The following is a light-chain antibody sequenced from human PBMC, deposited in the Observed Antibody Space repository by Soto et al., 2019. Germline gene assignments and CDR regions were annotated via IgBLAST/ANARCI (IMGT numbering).Light chain of an antibody. J-gene: IGLJ2*01. Sequence: QSVLTQPPSASGSPGQSVTISCTGTSSDVGGYKYVPWYQRHPGKAPKLIIYEVSRRPPGVPDRFSGSKSGNTASLTVSGLHAEDEADYYCSSYAGSNNLIFGGGTKLTVL. CDR3: SSYAGSNNLI. V-gene: IGLV2-8*01. CDR1: SSDVGGYKY. CDR2: EVS.